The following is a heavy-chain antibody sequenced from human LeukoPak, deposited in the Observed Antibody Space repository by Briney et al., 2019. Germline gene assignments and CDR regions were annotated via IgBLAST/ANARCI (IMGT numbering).Heavy chain of an antibody. CDR2: ISYDGSQK. CDR3: ARDKDGWGIHDF. J-gene: IGHJ4*02. V-gene: IGHV3-30*03. Sequence: PGGSLRLSCAASGFSFSDYGLHWVRQAPGKGLEWVALISYDGSQKNFADSVKGRFTTSRDNSKFTMYLEMNSLRAEDTAVYFCARDKDGWGIHDFWGQEPLVTVSS. D-gene: IGHD3-16*01. CDR1: GFSFSDYG.